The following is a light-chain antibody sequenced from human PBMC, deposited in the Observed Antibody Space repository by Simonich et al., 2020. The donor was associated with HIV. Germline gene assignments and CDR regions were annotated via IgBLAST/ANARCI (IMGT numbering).Light chain of an antibody. CDR3: SSYTSSSTVV. J-gene: IGLJ2*01. V-gene: IGLV2-14*01. CDR2: DVS. CDR1: RSDVGGYNY. Sequence: QSALTQPASVSGSPGPSITISCTGTRSDVGGYNYVSWYQQHPGKAPKLMIYDVSKRPSGVSNRFSGSKSGNTASLTISGLQAEDEADYYCSSYTSSSTVVFGGGTKLTVL.